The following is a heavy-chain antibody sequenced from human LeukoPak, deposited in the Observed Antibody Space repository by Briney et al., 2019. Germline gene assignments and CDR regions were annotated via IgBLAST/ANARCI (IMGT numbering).Heavy chain of an antibody. CDR2: ISAYNGNT. CDR1: GYTYINYG. Sequence: GASVNVSFKATGYTYINYGSSSVRQAPGQGLEWMGWISAYNGNTNYAHKLHGRLTMTTDTSTSTAYMELRSLRSDDTGVYYCARAITMVRGVPGYWGQGTLVTVSS. D-gene: IGHD3-10*01. CDR3: ARAITMVRGVPGY. V-gene: IGHV1-18*01. J-gene: IGHJ4*02.